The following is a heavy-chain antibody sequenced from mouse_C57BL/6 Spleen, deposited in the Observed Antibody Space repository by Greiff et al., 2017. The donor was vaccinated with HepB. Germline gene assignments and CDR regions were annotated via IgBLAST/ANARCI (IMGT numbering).Heavy chain of an antibody. CDR1: GYTFTSYW. V-gene: IGHV1-50*01. CDR2: IDPSDSYT. CDR3: AREGPLDY. J-gene: IGHJ2*01. Sequence: VQLQQPGAELVKPGASVKLSCKASGYTFTSYWMQWVKQRPGQGLEWIGEIDPSDSYTNYNQKFKGKATLTVDTSSSTAYMQLSSLTSEDSAVYYCAREGPLDYWGQGTTLTVSS. D-gene: IGHD3-3*01.